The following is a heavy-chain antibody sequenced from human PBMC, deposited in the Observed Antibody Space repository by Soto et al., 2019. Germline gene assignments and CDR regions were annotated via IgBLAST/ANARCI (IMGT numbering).Heavy chain of an antibody. CDR1: GFTFSSYG. D-gene: IGHD6-6*01. CDR3: AKDAYSSSSGLQNWFDP. J-gene: IGHJ5*02. CDR2: ISYDGSNK. Sequence: GGSLRLSCAASGFTFSSYGMHWVRQAPGKGLEWVAVISYDGSNKYYADSVKGRFTISRDNSKNTLYLQMNSLRAEDTAVYYCAKDAYSSSSGLQNWFDPWGQGTLVTVSS. V-gene: IGHV3-30*18.